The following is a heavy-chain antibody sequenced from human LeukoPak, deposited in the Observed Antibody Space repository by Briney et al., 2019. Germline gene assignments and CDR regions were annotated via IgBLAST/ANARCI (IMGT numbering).Heavy chain of an antibody. CDR1: GLPIADFA. Sequence: QPGGSLRLSCVASGLPIADFAMHWVRQAPGEGLEWVSLISGDGVSTFYADSVKGRFSISRDNSKNSLSLEMNSLRTEDTAMYYCARESGKFDYWGQGTLVAVSS. J-gene: IGHJ4*02. CDR3: ARESGKFDY. CDR2: ISGDGVST. V-gene: IGHV3-43*02.